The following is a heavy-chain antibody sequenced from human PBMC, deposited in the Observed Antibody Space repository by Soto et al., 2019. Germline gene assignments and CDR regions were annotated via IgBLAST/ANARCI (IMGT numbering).Heavy chain of an antibody. V-gene: IGHV1-46*01. CDR3: AAGGDYGESTQTSYYYYGMDV. J-gene: IGHJ6*02. CDR1: GYTFTSYY. Sequence: ASVKVSCKASGYTFTSYYMHWVRQAPGQGLEWMGIINPSGGSTSYAQKFQGRVTMTRDTSTSTVYMELSSLRSEDTAVYYCAAGGDYGESTQTSYYYYGMDVWGQGTTVTVSS. CDR2: INPSGGST. D-gene: IGHD2-21*02.